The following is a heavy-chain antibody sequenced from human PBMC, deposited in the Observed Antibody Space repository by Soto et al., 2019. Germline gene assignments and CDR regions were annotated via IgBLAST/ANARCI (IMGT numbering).Heavy chain of an antibody. Sequence: SLTCGFACLSPRISDDTWIPQPPGKGLEWLGYIFYSGSTFYNPSLKSRVTISIHTSKSQFSLQLTSVTAADTAGYYCARGAADTAMGDSWRPGTRVNASP. J-gene: IGHJ4*02. V-gene: IGHV4-59*01. CDR2: IFYSGST. D-gene: IGHD5-18*01. CDR3: ARGAADTAMGDS. CDR1: CLSPRISD.